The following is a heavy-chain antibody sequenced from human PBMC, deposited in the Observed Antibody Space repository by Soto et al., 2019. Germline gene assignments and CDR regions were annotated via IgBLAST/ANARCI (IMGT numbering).Heavy chain of an antibody. Sequence: AGGSLRLSYAASGFTFSSYIMNWVRQAPGKGLEWVSYISSSSSTIYYADSVKGRFTISRDNAKNSLYLQMNSLRDEDTAVYYCARDGDGYYDFWSGYSYYYYGMDVWGQGTTVTVSS. CDR3: ARDGDGYYDFWSGYSYYYYGMDV. CDR2: ISSSSSTI. D-gene: IGHD3-3*01. V-gene: IGHV3-48*02. CDR1: GFTFSSYI. J-gene: IGHJ6*02.